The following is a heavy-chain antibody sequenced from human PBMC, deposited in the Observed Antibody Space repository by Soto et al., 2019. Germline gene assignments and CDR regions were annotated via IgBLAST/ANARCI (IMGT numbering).Heavy chain of an antibody. V-gene: IGHV3-73*02. CDR3: TSSLTHRSS. CDR1: GFTYSGSA. D-gene: IGHD2-21*02. J-gene: IGHJ4*02. CDR2: IRSKANSYAT. Sequence: EVQLVESGGGLVQPGGSLKLSCAAYGFTYSGSAMHWVRQASGKGLEWVGRIRSKANSYATAYAASVKGRFTISRDDSKNTAYLQMNRLKTEDTAVYYCTSSLTHRSSWVQGSLVTVSS.